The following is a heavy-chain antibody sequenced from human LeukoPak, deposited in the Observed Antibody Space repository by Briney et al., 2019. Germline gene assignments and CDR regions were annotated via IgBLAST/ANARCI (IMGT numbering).Heavy chain of an antibody. D-gene: IGHD1-26*01. CDR3: ARFGSSGAYYYYYYMDV. CDR1: GYTFTGYY. J-gene: IGHJ6*03. Sequence: ASVKVSCKASGYTFTGYYMHWVRQAPGQGLEWMGWINPNSGGTNYAQKFQGRVTMTRDTSISTAYMELSRLRSEDTAVYYCARFGSSGAYYYYYYMDVWGKGTTVTVSS. V-gene: IGHV1-2*02. CDR2: INPNSGGT.